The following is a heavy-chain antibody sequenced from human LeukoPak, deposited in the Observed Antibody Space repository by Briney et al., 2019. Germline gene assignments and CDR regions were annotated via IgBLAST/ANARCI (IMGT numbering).Heavy chain of an antibody. D-gene: IGHD4-17*01. CDR1: GFSVSSHY. Sequence: GGSLRLSCEASGFSVSSHYMTWVRQAPGKGLEWVSVIYSSGNTYYADSVKGRFTISRDNAKNSLYLQMNSLRAEDTAVYYCASGMTTVTTAGYWGQGTLVTVSS. V-gene: IGHV3-53*01. CDR3: ASGMTTVTTAGY. CDR2: IYSSGNT. J-gene: IGHJ4*02.